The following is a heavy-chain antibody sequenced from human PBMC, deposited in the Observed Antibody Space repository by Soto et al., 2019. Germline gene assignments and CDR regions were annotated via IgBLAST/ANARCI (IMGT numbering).Heavy chain of an antibody. V-gene: IGHV3-33*01. Sequence: QVQLVESGGGVVQPGRSLRLSCAASGFTFSSYGMHWVRQAPGKGLEWVAVIWYDGSNKYYADSVKGRFTISRDNSKNTLYLQMNSLRAEDTAVYYCARALHYYDSSTPFDIWGQGTMVTVSS. J-gene: IGHJ3*02. CDR2: IWYDGSNK. CDR1: GFTFSSYG. D-gene: IGHD3-22*01. CDR3: ARALHYYDSSTPFDI.